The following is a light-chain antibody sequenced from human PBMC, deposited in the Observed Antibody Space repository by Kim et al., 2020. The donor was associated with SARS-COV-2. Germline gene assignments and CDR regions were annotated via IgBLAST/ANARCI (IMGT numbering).Light chain of an antibody. CDR2: DAS. CDR3: QQVNSFPLT. Sequence: ASVGDIITITCRASQGISSSLAWYQQKPGKTPDLLIYDASTLHSGVPSRFSGSGSGTDFTLTINSLQPEDFATYYCQQVNSFPLTFGGGTKVDIK. V-gene: IGKV1-12*01. CDR1: QGISSS. J-gene: IGKJ4*01.